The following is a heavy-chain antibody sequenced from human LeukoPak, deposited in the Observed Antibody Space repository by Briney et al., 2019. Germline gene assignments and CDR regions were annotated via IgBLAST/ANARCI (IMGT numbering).Heavy chain of an antibody. V-gene: IGHV4-39*01. J-gene: IGHJ4*02. CDR2: LYYSGST. CDR1: GGSISSSSYY. CDR3: ATLPRRSSVVGAFDY. Sequence: SETLSLTCTVSGGSISSSSYYWGWIRQPPGKGLEWIGSLYYSGSTYYNPSLKSRVTISVDTSKNQFSLKLSSVTAADTAVYYSATLPRRSSVVGAFDYWGQGTLVTVSS. D-gene: IGHD1-26*01.